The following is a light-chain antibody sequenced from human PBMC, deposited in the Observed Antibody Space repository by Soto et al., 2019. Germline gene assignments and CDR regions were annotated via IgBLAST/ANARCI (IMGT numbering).Light chain of an antibody. CDR3: QLYNSSPLT. CDR1: QSIGAT. V-gene: IGKV1-5*03. Sequence: DIQMTQSPSTLYASVGDRVTITCRASQSIGATLAWFQQKPGKAPNLLIYKASSLESGVPSRFSGSGSGTEFTLTISTLQPDDFATYYCQLYNSSPLTFGGGTKVEIK. CDR2: KAS. J-gene: IGKJ4*01.